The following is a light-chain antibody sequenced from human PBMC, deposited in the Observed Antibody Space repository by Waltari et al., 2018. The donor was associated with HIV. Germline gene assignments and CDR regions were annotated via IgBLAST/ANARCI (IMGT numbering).Light chain of an antibody. V-gene: IGLV3-21*04. CDR2: YNN. Sequence: SYVLTQPPSVSVAPGKTARITCGGNNIGSKRVHWYQQKPGQAPVLVIYYNNDRHSGIPERFSGSNSGNTATLTISRVEAGDEANYYCQVWDSGVLFGGGTKLTVL. CDR1: NIGSKR. J-gene: IGLJ2*01. CDR3: QVWDSGVL.